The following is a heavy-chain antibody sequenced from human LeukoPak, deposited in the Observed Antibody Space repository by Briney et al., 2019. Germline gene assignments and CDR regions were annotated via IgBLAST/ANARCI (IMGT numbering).Heavy chain of an antibody. Sequence: PGGSLRLSCEASQFSVSINFMSWVRQTPGKGLEWVSVIYSGGSTYYADSVKGRFTISRDNSKNTLYLQMNSLRAEDTAVYYCARVVGGTPMAIIDAFDIWGQGTMVTVSS. CDR3: ARVVGGTPMAIIDAFDI. CDR1: QFSVSINF. D-gene: IGHD1-26*01. V-gene: IGHV3-53*01. CDR2: IYSGGST. J-gene: IGHJ3*02.